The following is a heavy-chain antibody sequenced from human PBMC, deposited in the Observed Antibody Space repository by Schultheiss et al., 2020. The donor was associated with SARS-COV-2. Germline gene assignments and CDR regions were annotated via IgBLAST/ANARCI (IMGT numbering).Heavy chain of an antibody. CDR2: ISRTGGST. J-gene: IGHJ4*02. CDR1: GFTFSSYS. CDR3: AREETDDCVDY. Sequence: GGSLRLSCAASGFTFSSYSMNWVRQAPGKGLEWVSAISRTGGSTYYADSVEGRFTISRDNAKNSLYLQMNSLRVEDTAVYYCAREETDDCVDYWGQGTLVTVSS. D-gene: IGHD2-21*02. V-gene: IGHV3-21*06.